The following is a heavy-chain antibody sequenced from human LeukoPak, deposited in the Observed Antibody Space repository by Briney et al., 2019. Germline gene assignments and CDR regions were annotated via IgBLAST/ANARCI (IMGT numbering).Heavy chain of an antibody. CDR3: ARERRFLDSSGYYSTHVDAFDI. V-gene: IGHV3-21*01. Sequence: PGGSLRLSCAASGFTFSSYSMNWVRQAPGKGLEWVSSISSSSSYIYYADSVKGRFTISRDNAKNSLYLQMNSLRAEDTAVYYCARERRFLDSSGYYSTHVDAFDIWGQGTMVTVSS. J-gene: IGHJ3*02. D-gene: IGHD3-22*01. CDR1: GFTFSSYS. CDR2: ISSSSSYI.